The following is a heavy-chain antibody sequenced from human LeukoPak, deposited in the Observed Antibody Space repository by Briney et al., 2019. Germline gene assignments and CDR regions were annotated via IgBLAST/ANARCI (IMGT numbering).Heavy chain of an antibody. CDR2: INPNSGGT. J-gene: IGHJ3*02. CDR1: GYTFTGYY. Sequence: ASVKVSCKASGYTFTGYYMHWVRQVPGQGLEWMGWINPNSGGTNYAQKFQGRVTMTRDTSISTAYMELSRLRSDDTAVYYCARVGETGENAFDIWGQGTMVTVSS. D-gene: IGHD7-27*01. CDR3: ARVGETGENAFDI. V-gene: IGHV1-2*02.